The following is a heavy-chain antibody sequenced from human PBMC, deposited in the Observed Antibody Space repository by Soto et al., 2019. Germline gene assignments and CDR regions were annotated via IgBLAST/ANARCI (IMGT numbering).Heavy chain of an antibody. J-gene: IGHJ3*02. V-gene: IGHV1-3*01. Sequence: QVQLVQSGAEVKKPGASVKVSCKASGYTFTSYAMHWVRQAPGQRLEWMGWINAGNGNTKYSQKFQGRVTITRDTSASTAYMELSSLRSEDTAVYYCAREGITGTTPWADAFDIWGQGTMVTVSS. CDR1: GYTFTSYA. D-gene: IGHD1-20*01. CDR2: INAGNGNT. CDR3: AREGITGTTPWADAFDI.